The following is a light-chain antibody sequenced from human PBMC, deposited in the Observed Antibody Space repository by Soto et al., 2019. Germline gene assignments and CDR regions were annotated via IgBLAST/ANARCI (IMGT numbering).Light chain of an antibody. CDR3: AAWDDSLNGPV. CDR2: EVN. J-gene: IGLJ2*01. Sequence: QSALTQPASVSGSPGQSITISCTGTNSDVGGYNYVSWYQHHPGEAPKLMIYEVNNRPSGVSNRFSGSKSGNTASLTISGLRAEDEADYYCAAWDDSLNGPVFGGGTKVTVL. CDR1: NSDVGGYNY. V-gene: IGLV2-14*01.